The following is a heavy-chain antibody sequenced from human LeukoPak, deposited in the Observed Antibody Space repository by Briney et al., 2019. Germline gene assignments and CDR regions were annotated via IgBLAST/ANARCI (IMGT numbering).Heavy chain of an antibody. CDR3: ARAADTVATAPDY. V-gene: IGHV3-53*01. J-gene: IGHJ4*02. Sequence: PGGSLRLSCAASGFTVSSKYMSWVRQAPGKGLEWVSDMYNDGSTHYADSVKGRFTISRDNSKNTLYLQMNSLTAEDTAVYYCARAADTVATAPDYWGQGTLVTVSS. CDR1: GFTVSSKY. D-gene: IGHD5-12*01. CDR2: MYNDGST.